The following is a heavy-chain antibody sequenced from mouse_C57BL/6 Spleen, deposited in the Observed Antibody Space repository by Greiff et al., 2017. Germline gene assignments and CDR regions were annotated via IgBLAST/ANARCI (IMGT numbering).Heavy chain of an antibody. CDR1: GYTFTSYW. J-gene: IGHJ2*01. CDR3: ARGGIYYYGSSHYFDY. D-gene: IGHD1-1*01. Sequence: QVQLQQPGAELVKPGASVKMSCKASGYTFTSYWITWVKQRPGQGLEWIGDIYPGSGSTNYNEKFKSKATLTVDTSSSTAYMQLSSLTSEDSAVYYCARGGIYYYGSSHYFDYWGQGTTLTVSS. V-gene: IGHV1-55*01. CDR2: IYPGSGST.